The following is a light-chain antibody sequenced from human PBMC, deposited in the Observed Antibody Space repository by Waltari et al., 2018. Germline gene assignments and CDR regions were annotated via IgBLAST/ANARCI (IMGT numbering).Light chain of an antibody. V-gene: IGLV1-51*01. Sequence: QSVLTPLPSVSVAPGPRVTISCSGSSSTIGRSFLSCYQQVPGTAPKLLIDQDNKRPSGVSDRFAGSKSGTSASLAISGLQTGDEADYYCSAWDNSLSTWGFGGGARLTVL. J-gene: IGLJ2*01. CDR2: QDN. CDR3: SAWDNSLSTWG. CDR1: SSTIGRSF.